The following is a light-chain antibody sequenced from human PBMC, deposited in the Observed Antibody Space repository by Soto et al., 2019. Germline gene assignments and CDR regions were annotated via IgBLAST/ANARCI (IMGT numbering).Light chain of an antibody. CDR1: DSDIGSYSY. Sequence: QSALTQPASVSGSPGQSITISCTGTDSDIGSYSYVSWYQHHPGKAPKLMIYEVSNRPSGVSNRFSGSQSGNTASLTISGLQAEDEADYFCSSYTSSSTHIIFGGGTKVTVL. CDR3: SSYTSSSTHII. J-gene: IGLJ2*01. V-gene: IGLV2-14*01. CDR2: EVS.